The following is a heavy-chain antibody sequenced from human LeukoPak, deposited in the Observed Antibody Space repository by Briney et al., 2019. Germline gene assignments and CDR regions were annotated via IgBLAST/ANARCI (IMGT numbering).Heavy chain of an antibody. CDR2: IYYSGST. Sequence: SETLSLTCTVSGGSISSSSYYWGWIRQPPGKGLEWIGSIYYSGSTYYNPSLKSRVTISVDTSKNQFPLKLSSVTAADTAVYYCAGSPSDYSNYYFDYWGQGTLVTVSS. V-gene: IGHV4-39*01. CDR1: GGSISSSSYY. D-gene: IGHD4-11*01. J-gene: IGHJ4*02. CDR3: AGSPSDYSNYYFDY.